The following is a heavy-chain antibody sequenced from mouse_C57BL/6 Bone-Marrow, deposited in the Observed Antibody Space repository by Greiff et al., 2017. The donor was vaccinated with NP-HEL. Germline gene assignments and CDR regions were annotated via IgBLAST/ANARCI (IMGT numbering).Heavy chain of an antibody. CDR1: GYTFTSYG. Sequence: VQLQQSGAELARPGASVKLSCKASGYTFTSYGISWVKQRTGQGLEWIGEIYSRSGNTYSNEKFKGKATLTADKSSHTAYMELRSLTSEDSAVYFCARWTGTVYYYAMDYWGQGTSVTVAS. CDR3: ARWTGTVYYYAMDY. V-gene: IGHV1-81*01. D-gene: IGHD4-1*01. CDR2: IYSRSGNT. J-gene: IGHJ4*01.